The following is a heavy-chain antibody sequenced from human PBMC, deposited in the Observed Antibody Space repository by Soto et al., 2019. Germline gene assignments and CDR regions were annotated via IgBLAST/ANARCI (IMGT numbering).Heavy chain of an antibody. J-gene: IGHJ6*03. Sequence: EVHLLESGGGLVQSGGSLRLSCAASGFTFSSYAMIWVRQAPGKGLEWVSAISGSGGHTYYADSVKGRFTISRDTSKNTLYLQMNSLRAEDTAVYYCAKAPRGGWSYYYYYMDVWGRGTTVTVSS. CDR1: GFTFSSYA. CDR2: ISGSGGHT. D-gene: IGHD6-19*01. V-gene: IGHV3-23*01. CDR3: AKAPRGGWSYYYYYMDV.